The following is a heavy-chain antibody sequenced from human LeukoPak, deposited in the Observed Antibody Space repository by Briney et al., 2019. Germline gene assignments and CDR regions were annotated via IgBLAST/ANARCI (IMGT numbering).Heavy chain of an antibody. V-gene: IGHV5-51*01. J-gene: IGHJ5*02. CDR1: GYSFTTYW. CDR2: IYPRDSDT. CDR3: ARQRYSGSYLGFDP. Sequence: GEPLKISCKGSGYSFTTYWIGWVRQMPGKGLEWMGIIYPRDSDTRYSPSFQGQVAISVDKSISTAYLQWSSLKASDTAMYYCARQRYSGSYLGFDPRGQGTLVTVSS. D-gene: IGHD1-26*01.